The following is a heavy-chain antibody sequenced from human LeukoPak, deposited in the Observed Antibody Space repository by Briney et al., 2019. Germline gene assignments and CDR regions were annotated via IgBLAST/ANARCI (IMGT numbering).Heavy chain of an antibody. Sequence: GASVKVSCKASGYTFTGYYMHWVRQAPGQGLEWMGWINPNSGGTNYAQKFQGWVTMTRDTSISTAYMELSRLRSDDTAVYYCARGGNIVVVTARYNWFDPWGQGTLVTVSS. D-gene: IGHD2-21*02. J-gene: IGHJ5*02. CDR3: ARGGNIVVVTARYNWFDP. CDR2: INPNSGGT. V-gene: IGHV1-2*04. CDR1: GYTFTGYY.